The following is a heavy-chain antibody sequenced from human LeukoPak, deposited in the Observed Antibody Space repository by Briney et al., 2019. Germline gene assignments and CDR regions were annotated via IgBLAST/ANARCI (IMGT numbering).Heavy chain of an antibody. Sequence: PGGSLRLSCTASGFTFGDYAMSWVRQAPGKGLEWVGFMRSKAYGGTTEYAASVKGRFTISRDDSKSIAYLQMNSLKTEDTAVYYCTSENDVLRFLEWLLPTDYWGQGTLVTVSS. J-gene: IGHJ4*02. V-gene: IGHV3-49*04. CDR1: GFTFGDYA. CDR2: MRSKAYGGTT. D-gene: IGHD3-3*01. CDR3: TSENDVLRFLEWLLPTDY.